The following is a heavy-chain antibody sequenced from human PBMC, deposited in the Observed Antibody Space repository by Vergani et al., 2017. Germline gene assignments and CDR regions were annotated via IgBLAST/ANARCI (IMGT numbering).Heavy chain of an antibody. Sequence: QVQLVQSGAEVKKPGASVKVSCKASGYTFTGYYMHWVRQAPGQGLEWMGWINPNSGGTNYAQKFQGWVTMTRDTSISTAYMELSRLRADDTAVYYCARVPPPTPSRRVGAAPATFDGGGEGTLVTVSA. J-gene: IGHJ4*02. CDR2: INPNSGGT. CDR1: GYTFTGYY. D-gene: IGHD2-15*01. V-gene: IGHV1-2*04. CDR3: ARVPPPTPSRRVGAAPATFDG.